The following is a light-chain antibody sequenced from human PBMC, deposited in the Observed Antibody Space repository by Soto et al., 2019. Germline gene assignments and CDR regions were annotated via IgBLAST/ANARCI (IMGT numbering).Light chain of an antibody. CDR3: QQLSSYPST. CDR1: QGIGSY. J-gene: IGKJ4*01. CDR2: AAS. Sequence: IQLTQSPSSLSASVGDRVTITCRASQGIGSYLAWYQQKPGEAPKLLIYAASTLQSGGPSRFSGSGSGTDFALTISSLQAEDFATYYCQQLSSYPSTFGGGTKVEIK. V-gene: IGKV1-9*01.